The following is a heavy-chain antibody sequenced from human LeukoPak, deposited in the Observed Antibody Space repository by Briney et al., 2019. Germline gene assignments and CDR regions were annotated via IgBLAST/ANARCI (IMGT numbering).Heavy chain of an antibody. V-gene: IGHV1-8*03. D-gene: IGHD6-13*01. CDR2: MNPNSGNT. CDR3: ARGRTPSSSWYDWVSAPILGY. J-gene: IGHJ4*02. Sequence: ASVRVSCKASGYTFTSYDINWVRQAPGQGLEWMGWMNPNSGNTDYAQKFQGRVTITRNTSISTAYMELSSLRSEDTAVYYCARGRTPSSSWYDWVSAPILGYWGQGTLVTVSS. CDR1: GYTFTSYD.